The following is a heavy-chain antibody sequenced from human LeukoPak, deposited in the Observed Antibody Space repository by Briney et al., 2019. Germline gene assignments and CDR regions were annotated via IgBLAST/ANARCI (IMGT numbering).Heavy chain of an antibody. CDR3: TTSLYCSSTSCYSWDYYYYMDV. CDR1: GFTFSSYG. D-gene: IGHD2-2*02. J-gene: IGHJ6*03. Sequence: GGSLRLSCAASGFTFSSYGMSWVRQAPGKGLEWVSAISGSGGSTYYADSVKGRFTISRDNSKNTLYLQINNLRAQDTAVYYCTTSLYCSSTSCYSWDYYYYMDVWGKGTTVTISS. V-gene: IGHV3-23*01. CDR2: ISGSGGST.